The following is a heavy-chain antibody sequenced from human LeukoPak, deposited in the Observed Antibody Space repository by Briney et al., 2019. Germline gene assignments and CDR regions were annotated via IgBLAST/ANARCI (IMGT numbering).Heavy chain of an antibody. CDR2: INHSGST. V-gene: IGHV4-34*01. CDR1: GGSFSGYY. Sequence: SETLSLTCAVDGGSFSGYYWSWIRQPPGKGLEWIGEINHSGSTNYNPSLKSRVTISVDTSKNQFSLKLSSVTAADTAVYYCARGPRYCSSTSCFRWNWFDPWDQGTLVTVSS. J-gene: IGHJ5*02. D-gene: IGHD2-2*01. CDR3: ARGPRYCSSTSCFRWNWFDP.